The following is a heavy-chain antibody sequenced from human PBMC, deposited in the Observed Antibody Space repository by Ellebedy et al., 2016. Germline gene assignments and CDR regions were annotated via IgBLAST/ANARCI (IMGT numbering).Heavy chain of an antibody. D-gene: IGHD3-16*02. Sequence: GGSLRLSCAASGFTFSSYSMNWVRQAPGKGLEWVSYISSSSSTIYYAGSVKGRFTISRDNAKNSLYLQMNSLRAEDTAVYYCARGRGLHYDYVWGSYRYWGQGTLVTVSS. V-gene: IGHV3-48*04. CDR3: ARGRGLHYDYVWGSYRY. J-gene: IGHJ4*02. CDR1: GFTFSSYS. CDR2: ISSSSSTI.